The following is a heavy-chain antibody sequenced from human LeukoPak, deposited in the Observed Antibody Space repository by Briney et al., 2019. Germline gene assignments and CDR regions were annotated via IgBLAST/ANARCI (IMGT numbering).Heavy chain of an antibody. D-gene: IGHD5-18*01. J-gene: IGHJ4*02. CDR1: GYTFTGYY. CDR2: INPNSGNT. CDR3: AKVDTAIGG. V-gene: IGHV1-8*02. Sequence: ASVKVSCKASGYTFTGYYMHWVRQAPGQGLEWMGRINPNSGNTGYAQKFQGRVTMTRSTSISTAYMELSSLRSEDTAVYYCAKVDTAIGGWGQGTLVTVSS.